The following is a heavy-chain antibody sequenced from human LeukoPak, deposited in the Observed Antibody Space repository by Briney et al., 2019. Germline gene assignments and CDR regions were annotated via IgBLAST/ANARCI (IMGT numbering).Heavy chain of an antibody. Sequence: GGSLRLSCAASGFTFSSYSMNWVRQAPGKGLEWVSSISSSSSYIYYADSVKGRFTISRDNAKNSLYLQMNSLRPEDTALYYCARESNWYFDLWGRGTLVTVSS. CDR2: ISSSSSYI. V-gene: IGHV3-21*04. CDR1: GFTFSSYS. CDR3: ARESNWYFDL. J-gene: IGHJ2*01.